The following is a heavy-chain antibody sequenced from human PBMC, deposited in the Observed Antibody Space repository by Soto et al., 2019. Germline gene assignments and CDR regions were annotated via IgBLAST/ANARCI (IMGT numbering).Heavy chain of an antibody. V-gene: IGHV4-30-4*01. CDR2: IYYSGST. CDR3: ARTLLASGHDWLDP. Sequence: SETLSLTCTVSGGSISSGDYYWSWIRQPPGKGLEWIGYIYYSGSTYYNPSLKSRVTISVDTSKNQFSLKLSSVTAADTAVYYCARTLLASGHDWLDPWGQGTLVTVSS. CDR1: GGSISSGDYY. J-gene: IGHJ5*02. D-gene: IGHD3-3*02.